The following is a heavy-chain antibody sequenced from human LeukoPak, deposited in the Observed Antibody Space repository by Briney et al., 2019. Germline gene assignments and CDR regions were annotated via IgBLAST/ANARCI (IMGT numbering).Heavy chain of an antibody. CDR2: IYYSGTT. D-gene: IGHD1-1*01. J-gene: IGHJ4*02. V-gene: IGHV4-39*01. CDR1: GGSISSSSYY. Sequence: SETLSLTCTVSGGSISSSSYYWGCLRQPPGEDLEWIGTIYYSGTTYYNPPLGSRVTISLDTSKNQLSLKLTSVTAADTAVYYCARRSTKENGFDFWGQGTLVTVSS. CDR3: ARRSTKENGFDF.